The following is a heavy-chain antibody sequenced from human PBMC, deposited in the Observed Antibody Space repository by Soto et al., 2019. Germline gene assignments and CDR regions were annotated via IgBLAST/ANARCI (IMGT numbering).Heavy chain of an antibody. J-gene: IGHJ5*02. V-gene: IGHV5-51*01. CDR3: AKRGKESTRSFWFDP. D-gene: IGHD2-2*01. CDR2: IYPCDSDT. Sequence: GESLKISCKSSGYSFTSYWIAWVRQMPGKGLEWMGIIYPCDSDTRYSPSFQGQVTISVDKSISTAYLQWSSLKASDTAIYYCAKRGKESTRSFWFDPWGQGTLVTVSS. CDR1: GYSFTSYW.